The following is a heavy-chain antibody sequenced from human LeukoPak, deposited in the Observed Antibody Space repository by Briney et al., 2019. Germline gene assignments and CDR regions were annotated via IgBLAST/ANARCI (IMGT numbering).Heavy chain of an antibody. CDR1: GFTFSSYG. CDR3: ARAMVYPDEFMDV. J-gene: IGHJ6*03. CDR2: IWYDGSNK. V-gene: IGHV3-33*01. Sequence: GGSRRLSCAASGFTFSSYGMHWVRQAPGKGLEWVAVIWYDGSNKYYADSVKGRFTISRDNSKNTLYLQMNSLRAEDTAVYYCARAMVYPDEFMDVWGKGTTVTVSS. D-gene: IGHD2-8*01.